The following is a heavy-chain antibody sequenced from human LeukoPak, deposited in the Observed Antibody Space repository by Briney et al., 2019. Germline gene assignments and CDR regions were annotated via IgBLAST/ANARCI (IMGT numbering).Heavy chain of an antibody. J-gene: IGHJ4*02. CDR1: GFTFSSYD. V-gene: IGHV3-23*01. Sequence: GGSLRLSCAASGFTFSSYDMSWVRQAPGKGLEWVSAISGSGGSTYYADSVKGRFTISRDNSKNTLYLQMNSLRAEDTAVYYCAKDGFYCSSTSCYGDYWGQGTLVTVSS. CDR2: ISGSGGST. CDR3: AKDGFYCSSTSCYGDY. D-gene: IGHD2-2*01.